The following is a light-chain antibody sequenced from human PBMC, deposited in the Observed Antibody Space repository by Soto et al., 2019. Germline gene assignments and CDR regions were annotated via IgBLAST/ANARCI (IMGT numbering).Light chain of an antibody. CDR1: SSDVGSYNL. Sequence: QYALTQPASVSRAPGQSITISCTGTSSDVGSYNLVSWYQQHPGKAPKLMIYEVSTRPSGVSNRFSGSKSGNTASLTTSGLQAEDEADYYCCSYAGSSTLYVCGTGTKVTVL. J-gene: IGLJ1*01. V-gene: IGLV2-23*02. CDR3: CSYAGSSTLYV. CDR2: EVS.